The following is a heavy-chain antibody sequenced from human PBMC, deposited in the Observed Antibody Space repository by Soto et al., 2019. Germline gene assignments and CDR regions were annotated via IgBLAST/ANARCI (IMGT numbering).Heavy chain of an antibody. J-gene: IGHJ4*02. Sequence: ASVKVSCKASGYTFTSYGISWVRQAPGQGLEWMGWISAYNGNTNYAQKLQGRVTMTTDTSTSTAYMELRSLRSDDTAVYYCARAIIGTAVAGTLDYWGQGTLVTVSS. CDR3: ARAIIGTAVAGTLDY. D-gene: IGHD6-19*01. V-gene: IGHV1-18*04. CDR2: ISAYNGNT. CDR1: GYTFTSYG.